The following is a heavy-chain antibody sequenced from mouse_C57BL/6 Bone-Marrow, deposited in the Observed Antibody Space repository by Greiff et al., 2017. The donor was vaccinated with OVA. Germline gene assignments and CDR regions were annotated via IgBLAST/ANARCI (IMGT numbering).Heavy chain of an antibody. V-gene: IGHV5-17*01. CDR3: ARLTTGAY. J-gene: IGHJ3*01. CDR2: ISSGSSTI. D-gene: IGHD1-1*01. CDR1: GFTFSDYG. Sequence: EVKLMESGGGSVKPGGSLKLSCAASGFTFSDYGMHWVRQAPEKGLEWVAYISSGSSTIYYADTVKGRFTISRDNAKNTLFLQMTSLRSEDTAMYYCARLTTGAYWGQGTLVTVSA.